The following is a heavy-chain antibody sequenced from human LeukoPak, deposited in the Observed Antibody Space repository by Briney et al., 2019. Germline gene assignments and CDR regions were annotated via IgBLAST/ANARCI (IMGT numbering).Heavy chain of an antibody. J-gene: IGHJ6*03. Sequence: SETLSLTCTVSGDSISSSSYYWGCIRQPPGKGLEWIGSIYYSGSTYYNPSLTSRVTISVDTSKNQFSLKLSSVTAADTAVYYCARHKDYYYSYMDVWGKGTTVTISS. CDR1: GDSISSSSYY. V-gene: IGHV4-39*01. CDR2: IYYSGST. CDR3: ARHKDYYYSYMDV.